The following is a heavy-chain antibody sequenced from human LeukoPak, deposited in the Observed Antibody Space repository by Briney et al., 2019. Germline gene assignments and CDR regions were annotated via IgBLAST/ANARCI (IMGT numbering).Heavy chain of an antibody. CDR3: ARGSSWSYYFDY. CDR1: GDSVSSYY. J-gene: IGHJ4*02. V-gene: IGHV4-59*02. Sequence: SETLSLTCTVSGDSVSSYYWSWIRQPPGKGLEWIGYIYYSGSTNYNPSLKSRVTISLDTSRNQFSLKLNSVTAADTAVYYCARGSSWSYYFDYWGQGTLVTVSS. D-gene: IGHD6-13*01. CDR2: IYYSGST.